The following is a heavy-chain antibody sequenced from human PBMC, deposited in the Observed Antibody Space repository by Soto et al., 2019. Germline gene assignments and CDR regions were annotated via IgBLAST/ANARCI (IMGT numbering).Heavy chain of an antibody. D-gene: IGHD6-13*01. Sequence: QVQLVQSGAEVKKPGASVQVSCKASGYTFTSYSMHWVRPAPGQRLEWMGWFNTGNGNTKYSVEFQGRVTITRDTSTSTAYMELSSLRTEDTDVYYCARAPSSRWTYVDYWGQGTLVTVSS. J-gene: IGHJ4*02. CDR2: FNTGNGNT. CDR3: ARAPSSRWTYVDY. CDR1: GYTFTSYS. V-gene: IGHV1-3*04.